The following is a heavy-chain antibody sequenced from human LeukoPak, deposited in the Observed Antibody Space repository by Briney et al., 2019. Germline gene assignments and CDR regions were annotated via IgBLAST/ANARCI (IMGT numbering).Heavy chain of an antibody. Sequence: PGGSLRLSCEGSTYMFNNYWMTWVRQAPGKGLEWVANIKSDGSEKYFVDSVEGRFTIARDNAKKSLYLQMNSLRPEDTAVYYCTGGQPIVSWGQGTLVTVSS. CDR2: IKSDGSEK. J-gene: IGHJ4*02. V-gene: IGHV3-7*01. CDR1: TYMFNNYW. CDR3: TGGQPIVS. D-gene: IGHD3-16*02.